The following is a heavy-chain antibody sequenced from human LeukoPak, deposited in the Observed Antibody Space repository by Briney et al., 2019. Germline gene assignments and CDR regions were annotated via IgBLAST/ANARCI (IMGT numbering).Heavy chain of an antibody. Sequence: SETLSLTCTVSGYSISSGYYWGWIRQPPGKGLEWIGSIYYSGSTYYNPSLKSRVTISVDTSKNQFSLKLSSVTAADTAVYYCARGVCSGGSCYLVSYYYYYYYMDVWGKGTTVTVSS. V-gene: IGHV4-38-2*02. CDR1: GYSISSGYY. J-gene: IGHJ6*03. CDR2: IYYSGST. CDR3: ARGVCSGGSCYLVSYYYYYYYMDV. D-gene: IGHD2-15*01.